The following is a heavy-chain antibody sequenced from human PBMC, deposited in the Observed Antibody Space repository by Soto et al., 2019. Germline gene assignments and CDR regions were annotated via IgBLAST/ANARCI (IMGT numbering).Heavy chain of an antibody. Sequence: GAPAEASWKAPGYTNTSDGLCWVRQAPGQGLEWMGWISAYNGNTNYAQKLQGRVTMTTDTSTSTAYMELRSLRSDDTAVYYCARDRPPGPWGQGTLVTVSS. CDR1: GYTNTSDG. J-gene: IGHJ5*02. D-gene: IGHD2-8*02. CDR2: ISAYNGNT. V-gene: IGHV1-18*01. CDR3: ARDRPPGP.